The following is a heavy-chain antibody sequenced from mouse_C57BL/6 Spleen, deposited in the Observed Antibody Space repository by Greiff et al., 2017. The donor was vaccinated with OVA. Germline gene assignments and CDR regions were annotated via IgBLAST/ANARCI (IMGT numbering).Heavy chain of an antibody. Sequence: EVKVVESGGGLVQPGGSLKLSCAASGFTFSDYGMAWVRQAPRQGPEWVAFISNLAYSIYYADTVTGRFTISRENAKNTLYLEMSSLRSEDTAMYYCARLGPYYAMDYWGQGTSVTVSS. CDR1: GFTFSDYG. D-gene: IGHD2-14*01. CDR3: ARLGPYYAMDY. CDR2: ISNLAYSI. V-gene: IGHV5-15*01. J-gene: IGHJ4*01.